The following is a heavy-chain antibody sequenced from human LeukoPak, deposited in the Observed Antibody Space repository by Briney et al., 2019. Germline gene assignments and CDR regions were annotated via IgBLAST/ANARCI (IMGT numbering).Heavy chain of an antibody. CDR1: GFTFSSYS. Sequence: PGGSLRLSCAASGFTFSSYSMNWVRQAPGKGLEWVSSISSSSSYIYYADSVKGRFTISRDNAKNSLYLQMYSLSAEDTAVYYCARDGDQWSTTPWYFDLWGRGTLVTVSS. J-gene: IGHJ2*01. CDR3: ARDGDQWSTTPWYFDL. D-gene: IGHD2-8*01. CDR2: ISSSSSYI. V-gene: IGHV3-21*01.